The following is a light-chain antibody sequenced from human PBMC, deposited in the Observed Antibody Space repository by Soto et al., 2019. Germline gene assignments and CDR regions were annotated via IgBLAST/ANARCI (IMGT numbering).Light chain of an antibody. CDR2: AAS. CDR3: QQYAQRWT. J-gene: IGKJ1*01. CDR1: QNIGGN. V-gene: IGKV3-15*01. Sequence: EIEMTQSPAALRVSPGQSVTLSCRSSQNIGGNLAWYQQRPGQSPRLLIYAASDRATGVPARFSGSGSGTESTLTINSLQSEDFAVYYCQQYAQRWTFGQGTKVDI.